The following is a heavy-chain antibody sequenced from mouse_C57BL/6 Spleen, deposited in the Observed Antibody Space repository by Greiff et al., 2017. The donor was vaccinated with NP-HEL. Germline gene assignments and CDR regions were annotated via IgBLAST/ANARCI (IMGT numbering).Heavy chain of an antibody. V-gene: IGHV5-17*01. CDR2: ISSGSSTI. CDR3: ARPSTVVATTGFDY. CDR1: GFTFSDYG. D-gene: IGHD1-1*01. Sequence: EVKLVESGGGLVKPGGSLKLSCAASGFTFSDYGMHWVRQAPEKGLEWVAYISSGSSTIYYADTVKGRFTISRDNAKNTLFLQMTSLRSEDTAMYYCARPSTVVATTGFDYWGQGTTLTVSS. J-gene: IGHJ2*01.